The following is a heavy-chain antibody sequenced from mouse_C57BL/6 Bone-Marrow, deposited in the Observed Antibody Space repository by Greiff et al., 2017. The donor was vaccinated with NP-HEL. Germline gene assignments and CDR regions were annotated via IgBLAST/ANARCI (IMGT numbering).Heavy chain of an antibody. J-gene: IGHJ3*01. CDR1: GFTFSDYY. V-gene: IGHV5-12*01. Sequence: EVKLVESGGGLVQPGGSLKLSCAASGFTFSDYYMYWVRQTPEKRLEWVAYISNGGGSTYYPDTVKGRFTISRDNAKNTLYLQMSRLKSDDTAMYYCARHTPAYWGQGTLVTVSA. CDR2: ISNGGGST. CDR3: ARHTPAY.